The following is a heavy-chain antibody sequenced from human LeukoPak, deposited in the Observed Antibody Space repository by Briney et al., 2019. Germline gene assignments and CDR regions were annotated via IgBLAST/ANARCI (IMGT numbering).Heavy chain of an antibody. V-gene: IGHV3-21*01. CDR3: ARVQVVSDF. CDR2: ITSSSDYI. Sequence: GGSLRLSCAASGFTFSDYYMNWVRQAPGKGLEWVSSITSSSDYIYYVDSVRGRFTISRDNAKNSLYLQMNSLRAEDTAVYYCARVQVVSDFWGQGALVTVSS. J-gene: IGHJ4*02. CDR1: GFTFSDYY. D-gene: IGHD4-23*01.